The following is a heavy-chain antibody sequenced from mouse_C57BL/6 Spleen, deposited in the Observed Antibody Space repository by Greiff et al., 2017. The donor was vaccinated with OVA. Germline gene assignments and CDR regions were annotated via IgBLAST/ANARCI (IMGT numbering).Heavy chain of an antibody. CDR1: GFTFSSYA. CDR3: ARGLAWFAY. Sequence: EVKLVESGGGLVKPGGSLKLSCAASGFTFSSYAMSWVRQTPEKRLEWVATISDGGSYTYYPDNVKGRFTISRDNAKNNLYLQMSHLKSEDTAMYYGARGLAWFAYWGQGTLVTVSA. J-gene: IGHJ3*01. V-gene: IGHV5-4*03. CDR2: ISDGGSYT.